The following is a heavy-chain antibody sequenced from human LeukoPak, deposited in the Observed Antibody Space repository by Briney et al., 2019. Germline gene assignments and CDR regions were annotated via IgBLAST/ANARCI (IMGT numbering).Heavy chain of an antibody. V-gene: IGHV1-8*03. J-gene: IGHJ4*02. CDR3: ARGDRITMMELDY. CDR1: GYTFTSYD. D-gene: IGHD3-22*01. Sequence: GASVKVSCKASGYTFTSYDINWVRQATGQGLEWMGWMNPNSGNTGYAQKFQGRVTITRNTSISTAYMELSSLRPEDTAVYCCARGDRITMMELDYWGQGTLVTVSS. CDR2: MNPNSGNT.